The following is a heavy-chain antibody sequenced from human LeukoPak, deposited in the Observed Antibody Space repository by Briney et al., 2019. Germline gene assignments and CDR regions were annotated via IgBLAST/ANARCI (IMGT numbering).Heavy chain of an antibody. J-gene: IGHJ6*04. CDR3: ARVPILHCNNGVCYNV. V-gene: IGHV3-66*02. CDR1: GFTVSSNY. D-gene: IGHD2-8*01. Sequence: PGGSLRLSCAASGFTVSSNYMSWVRQAPGKGLEWVSVIYSGGSTYYADSVKGRFTISRDNSKNTLYLQMTSLRAEDTAVYYCARVPILHCNNGVCYNVWGKGTTVTVSS. CDR2: IYSGGST.